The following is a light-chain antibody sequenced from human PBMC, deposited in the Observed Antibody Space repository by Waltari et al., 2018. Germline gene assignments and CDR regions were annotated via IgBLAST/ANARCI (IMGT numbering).Light chain of an antibody. CDR2: EGT. Sequence: QSALTQPASVSGSPGQSITISCAGTIRDIEPYNCGSWYQQHPGKAPKLIIYEGTKRPSGVSGRFSGSTSGDTASLTISGLLAEDEADYYCCSCTYSSTFVFGGGTKLSVL. CDR3: CSCTYSSTFV. CDR1: IRDIEPYNC. J-gene: IGLJ2*01. V-gene: IGLV2-23*03.